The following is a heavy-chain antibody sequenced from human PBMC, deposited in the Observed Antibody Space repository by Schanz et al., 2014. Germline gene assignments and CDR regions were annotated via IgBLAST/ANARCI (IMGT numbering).Heavy chain of an antibody. Sequence: QVQLVQSGAEVKKPGASVKVSCKASGYTFISYGIKWVRQAPGQGLEWLGWISGSNGNTNYTQKFQGRVTMTIDPYTSTAYMELRSLRSDDTALYYCTRGGYSYALSAFDIWGQGTMVTVSS. CDR1: GYTFISYG. CDR2: ISGSNGNT. V-gene: IGHV1-18*01. D-gene: IGHD5-18*01. J-gene: IGHJ3*02. CDR3: TRGGYSYALSAFDI.